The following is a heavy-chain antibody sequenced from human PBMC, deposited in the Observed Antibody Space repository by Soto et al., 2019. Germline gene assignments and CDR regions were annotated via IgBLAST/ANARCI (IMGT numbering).Heavy chain of an antibody. D-gene: IGHD1-26*01. Sequence: EPLSLTFNYSGGSMSCSSYHRGWIRQPPGKGLEWIGSIYYSGSTYYNPSLKSRVTISVDTSKNQFSLKLRSVTAADTAVHYCARLGVGATIYYYGMDCWVQGTTV. J-gene: IGHJ6*02. CDR1: GGSMSCSSYH. V-gene: IGHV4-39*01. CDR2: IYYSGST. CDR3: ARLGVGATIYYYGMDC.